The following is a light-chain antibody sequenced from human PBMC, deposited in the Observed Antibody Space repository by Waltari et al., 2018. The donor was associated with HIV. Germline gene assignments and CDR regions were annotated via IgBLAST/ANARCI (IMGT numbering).Light chain of an antibody. CDR1: ALPKQY. CDR3: QSADSSGTYV. Sequence: SSELTPPPSVSVSPGQTARLTCSGDALPKQYPYWYQQKPGQAPVLVIYKDSERPSGIPERFSGSSSGTTVTLTISGVQAEDEADYYCQSADSSGTYVFGTGTKVTVL. CDR2: KDS. V-gene: IGLV3-25*03. J-gene: IGLJ1*01.